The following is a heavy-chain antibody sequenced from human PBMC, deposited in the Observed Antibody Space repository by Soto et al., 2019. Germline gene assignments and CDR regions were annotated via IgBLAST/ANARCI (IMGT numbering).Heavy chain of an antibody. CDR1: GGAISSFY. V-gene: IGHV4-4*07. D-gene: IGHD6-6*01. CDR2: IYLSGTT. CDR3: ARSPSTSSIGTFDI. J-gene: IGHJ3*02. Sequence: SETLSLTCTVSGGAISSFYWNWIQLSAGKGLEWIGRIYLSGTTTYNPSLQSRVTMSVDTSKNQFSLKLNSLTAADTAVYYCARSPSTSSIGTFDIWGQGTRVTVSS.